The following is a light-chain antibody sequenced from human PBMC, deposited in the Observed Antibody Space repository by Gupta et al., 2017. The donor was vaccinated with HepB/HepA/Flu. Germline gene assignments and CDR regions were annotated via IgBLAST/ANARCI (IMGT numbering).Light chain of an antibody. V-gene: IGKV2-30*01. CDR1: QSLVYSDGNTY. CDR2: KVS. CDR3: RRATPWHPST. Sequence: DVVMTQSPLSLSVTLGQPASVSCKSSQSLVYSDGNTYLHWFHQRPGQSPRRLIYKVSNRDSGVPDRFSGSGSGTDFTLKMSMGKVEDVGVYYCRRATPWHPSTCGEGTRLEIK. J-gene: IGKJ5*01.